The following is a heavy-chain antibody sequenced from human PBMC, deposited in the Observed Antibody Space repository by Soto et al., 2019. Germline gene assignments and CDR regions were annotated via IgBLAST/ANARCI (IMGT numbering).Heavy chain of an antibody. D-gene: IGHD3-10*01. Sequence: QVQLQQWGAGLLKPSETLSLTCAVYGGSFSGYYWSWIRQPPGKGLEWIGEINHSGSTNYNPSLKSRVTISVDTSKDQFSLKLSSVTAADTAVYYCARRYYYGSGKPFDYWGQGTLVTVSS. CDR3: ARRYYYGSGKPFDY. J-gene: IGHJ4*02. V-gene: IGHV4-34*01. CDR2: INHSGST. CDR1: GGSFSGYY.